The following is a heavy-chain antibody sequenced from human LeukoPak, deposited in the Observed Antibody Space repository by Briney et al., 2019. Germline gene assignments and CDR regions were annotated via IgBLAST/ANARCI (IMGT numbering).Heavy chain of an antibody. CDR3: ARRDVSGGYSGYNFDY. J-gene: IGHJ4*02. V-gene: IGHV4-39*01. CDR2: IYYSGST. CDR1: GGSISSSSYY. D-gene: IGHD5-12*01. Sequence: SEALSLTCTVSGGSISSSSYYWGWIRQPPGKGLEWIGSIYYSGSTYYNPSLKGRVTISVDTSKNQFSLKLSSVTAADTAVYYCARRDVSGGYSGYNFDYWGQGTLVTVSS.